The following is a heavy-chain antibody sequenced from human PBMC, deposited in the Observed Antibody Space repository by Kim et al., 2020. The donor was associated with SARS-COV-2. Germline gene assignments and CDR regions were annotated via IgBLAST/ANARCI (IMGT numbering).Heavy chain of an antibody. CDR3: TTFEVTTTYYFDY. V-gene: IGHV3-15*01. CDR1: GFTFSNAW. CDR2: IKTKTGGGTT. D-gene: IGHD5-12*01. Sequence: GGSLRLSCAASGFTFSNAWVSWVRPAPGKGLEWVGLIKTKTGGGTTDYAAPVKGRFTISRDDSKNTVSLQMNSLKTGDTAVYHCTTFEVTTTYYFDYWG. J-gene: IGHJ4*01.